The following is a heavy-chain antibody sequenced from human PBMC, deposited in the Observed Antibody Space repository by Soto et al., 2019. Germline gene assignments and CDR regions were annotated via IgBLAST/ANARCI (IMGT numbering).Heavy chain of an antibody. CDR2: IGWDDDK. D-gene: IGHD2-2*01. V-gene: IGHV2-70*01. CDR1: GFSLSTSGMC. J-gene: IGHJ6*02. CDR3: ARSSGYCSSTRCHYYGMDV. Sequence: SGPTLVNPTQTLTLTCTFSGFSLSTSGMCVSWIRQPPGKALGWLALIGWDDDKYYSTSLKTRLTISKDTSKNQVVLTMTNMDPVDTATYYCARSSGYCSSTRCHYYGMDVWGQGTTVTVSS.